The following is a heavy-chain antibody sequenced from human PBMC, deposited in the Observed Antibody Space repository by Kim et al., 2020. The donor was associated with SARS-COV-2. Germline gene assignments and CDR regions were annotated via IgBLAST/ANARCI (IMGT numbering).Heavy chain of an antibody. CDR1: GYTFTSYA. Sequence: ASVKVSCKASGYTFTSYAMHWVRQAPGQRLEWMGWINAGNGNTKYSQKFQGRVTITRDTSASTAYMELSSLRSEDTAVYYCARDKLRYFDWFEGRGGWFDPWGQGTLVTVSS. J-gene: IGHJ5*02. V-gene: IGHV1-3*01. CDR3: ARDKLRYFDWFEGRGGWFDP. CDR2: INAGNGNT. D-gene: IGHD3-9*01.